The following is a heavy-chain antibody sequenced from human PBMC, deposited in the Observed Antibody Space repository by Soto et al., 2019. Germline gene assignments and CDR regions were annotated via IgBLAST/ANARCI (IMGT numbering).Heavy chain of an antibody. CDR1: GYTFTSYY. CDR3: ATKEIGSSWYQDAFDI. Sequence: ASVKVSCKASGYTFTSYYMHWVRQAPGQGLEWMGIINPSGGSTSYAQKFQGRVTMTRDTSTSTVYMELSSLRSEDTAVYYCATKEIGSSWYQDAFDIWGQGTMVTVSS. D-gene: IGHD6-13*01. V-gene: IGHV1-46*01. CDR2: INPSGGST. J-gene: IGHJ3*02.